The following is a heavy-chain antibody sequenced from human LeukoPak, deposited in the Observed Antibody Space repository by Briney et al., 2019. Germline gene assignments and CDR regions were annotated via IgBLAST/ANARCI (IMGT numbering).Heavy chain of an antibody. V-gene: IGHV1-18*01. CDR3: ARGLRYYDFWSGYFDY. CDR2: ISAYNGNT. CDR1: GYTFTSYG. Sequence: AASVKVSCKASGYTFTSYGISWVRQAPGPGLEWMGWISAYNGNTNYAQKLQGRVTMTTDASTSTAYMELRSLRSDDTAVYYCARGLRYYDFWSGYFDYWGQGTLVTVSS. J-gene: IGHJ4*02. D-gene: IGHD3-3*01.